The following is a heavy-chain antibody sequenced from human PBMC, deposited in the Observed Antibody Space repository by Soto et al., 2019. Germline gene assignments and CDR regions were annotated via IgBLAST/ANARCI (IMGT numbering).Heavy chain of an antibody. V-gene: IGHV4-39*01. CDR1: GGSISSSSYY. Sequence: QLQLQESGPGLVKPSETLSLSCTVSGGSISSSSYYWGWIRQPPGKGLEWIGSIYYSGNTYYNPSLKSRVTISLGTSKKQFSLKLSSVTAADTAVYHCARHTQGGLLPFDYWGQGTLVTVSS. D-gene: IGHD3-10*01. CDR3: ARHTQGGLLPFDY. J-gene: IGHJ4*02. CDR2: IYYSGNT.